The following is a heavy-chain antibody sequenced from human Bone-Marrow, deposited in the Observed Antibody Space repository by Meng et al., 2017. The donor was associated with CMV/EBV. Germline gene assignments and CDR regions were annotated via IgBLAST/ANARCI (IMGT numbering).Heavy chain of an antibody. Sequence: GSLRLSCTVSGYSISSGYYWGWIRQPPGKGLEWIGSIYHSGSTYYNPSLKSRVNISVDTSKNQFSLKLSSVTAADTAVYYCARGGAVAGREADWGQGTLVTVSS. CDR2: IYHSGST. J-gene: IGHJ4*02. CDR3: ARGGAVAGREAD. D-gene: IGHD6-19*01. V-gene: IGHV4-38-2*02. CDR1: GYSISSGYY.